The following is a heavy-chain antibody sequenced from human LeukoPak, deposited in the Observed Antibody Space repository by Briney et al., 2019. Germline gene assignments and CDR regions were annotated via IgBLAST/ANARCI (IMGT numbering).Heavy chain of an antibody. Sequence: SETLSLTCTVSGGSISSSSYYWGWIRQPPGKGLEWIGSIYYSGSTYYNPSLKSRVTISVDTSKNQFSLKLSSVTAADTAVYYCAREMVTTVTQPGGWFDPWGQGTLVTVSS. J-gene: IGHJ5*02. CDR1: GGSISSSSYY. CDR3: AREMVTTVTQPGGWFDP. D-gene: IGHD4-17*01. CDR2: IYYSGST. V-gene: IGHV4-39*07.